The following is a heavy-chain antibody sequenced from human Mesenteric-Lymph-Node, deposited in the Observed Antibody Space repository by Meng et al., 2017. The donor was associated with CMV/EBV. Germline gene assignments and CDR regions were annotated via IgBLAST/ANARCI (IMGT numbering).Heavy chain of an antibody. V-gene: IGHV3-20*04. CDR2: INWTGGST. D-gene: IGHD3-10*01. J-gene: IGHJ3*02. CDR1: GFTFDDYG. CDR3: ARDRGDAFDI. Sequence: GGSLRLSCAASGFTFDDYGMSWVRQTPGKGLEWVSGINWTGGSTGYADSVKGRFTISRDNSKNTLYLQMNSLRAEDTAVYYCARDRGDAFDIWGQGTMVTVSS.